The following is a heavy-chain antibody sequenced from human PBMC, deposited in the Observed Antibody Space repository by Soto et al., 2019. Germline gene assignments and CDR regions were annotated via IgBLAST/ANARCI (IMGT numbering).Heavy chain of an antibody. V-gene: IGHV4-30-4*02. J-gene: IGHJ5*02. Sequence: PSETLSLTCTVSGGSISSGDYYWSWIRQPPGKGLEWIGYIYYSGSTYYNPSLKSRVTISVDTSKNQFSLKLSSVTAADTAVYYCARLSSSWYGVDWFDPWGQGTLVTVSS. CDR1: GGSISSGDYY. CDR2: IYYSGST. CDR3: ARLSSSWYGVDWFDP. D-gene: IGHD6-13*01.